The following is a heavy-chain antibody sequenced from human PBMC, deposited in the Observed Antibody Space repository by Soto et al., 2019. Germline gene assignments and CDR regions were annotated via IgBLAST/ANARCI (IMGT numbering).Heavy chain of an antibody. Sequence: PSETLSLTCVVSGYSISSGYYWAWVRQPPGKELEWIGSIYHSGKTYYKPSLRSRVTVSVDTSKNQFSMKLISVTAADTAVYYCARDKRVTMIGGWFDPWGQGTLVTVSS. CDR1: GYSISSGYY. J-gene: IGHJ5*02. V-gene: IGHV4-38-2*02. CDR3: ARDKRVTMIGGWFDP. D-gene: IGHD3-22*01. CDR2: IYHSGKT.